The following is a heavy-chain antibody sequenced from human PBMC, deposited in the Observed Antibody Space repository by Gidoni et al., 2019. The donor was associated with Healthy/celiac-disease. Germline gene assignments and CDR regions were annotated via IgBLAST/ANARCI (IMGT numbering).Heavy chain of an antibody. CDR3: ARDDDRFSLGY. Sequence: EVQLVESGGGLVQPGGSLSLSCAASGFTFSSYWMSWVRQAPGKGLEWVANIKQDGSEKYYVDSVKGRFTISRDNAKNSLYLQMNSLRAEDTAVYYCARDDDRFSLGYWGQGTLVTVSS. CDR2: IKQDGSEK. V-gene: IGHV3-7*01. J-gene: IGHJ4*02. D-gene: IGHD3-3*01. CDR1: GFTFSSYW.